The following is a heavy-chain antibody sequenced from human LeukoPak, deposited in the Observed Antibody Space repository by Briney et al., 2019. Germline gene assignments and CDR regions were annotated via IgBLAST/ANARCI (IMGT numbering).Heavy chain of an antibody. J-gene: IGHJ3*02. V-gene: IGHV1-69*04. D-gene: IGHD1-7*01. CDR1: GGTFSSYA. CDR3: ASRVTKITGTTNDALDI. CDR2: IIPIFGIA. Sequence: SVKVSCKASGGTFSSYAISWVRQAPGQGLEWMGRIIPIFGIANYAQKFQGRVTITADKSTSTAYMELSSLRSEDTAVYYCASRVTKITGTTNDALDIWGQGTMVTVSS.